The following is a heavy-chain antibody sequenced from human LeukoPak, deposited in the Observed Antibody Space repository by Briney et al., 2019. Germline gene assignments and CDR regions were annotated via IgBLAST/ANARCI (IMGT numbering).Heavy chain of an antibody. CDR1: GFTFSSYA. CDR3: ARGTALPGVDY. Sequence: GGSLRLSCAASGFTFSSYAMSWVRQAPGKGLEWVSAISGSGGSTYYADSVKGRFTISRDNSKNTLYLQMNSLGAEDTAVYYCARGTALPGVDYWGQGTLVIVSS. D-gene: IGHD3-10*01. V-gene: IGHV3-23*01. J-gene: IGHJ4*02. CDR2: ISGSGGST.